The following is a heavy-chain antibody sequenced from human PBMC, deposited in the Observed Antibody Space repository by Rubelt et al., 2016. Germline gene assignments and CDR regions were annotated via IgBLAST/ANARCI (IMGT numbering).Heavy chain of an antibody. D-gene: IGHD6-19*01. CDR2: ISYDGSNK. J-gene: IGHJ5*02. CDR1: GFSFSRYW. V-gene: IGHV3-30*03. CDR3: ARGSRSSGWYPNWFDP. Sequence: GGSLRLSCVGSGFSFSRYWMQWVRQAPGKGLEWVAVISYDGSNKYYADSVKGRFTISRDNSKNTLYLQMNSLRAEDTAVYYCARGSRSSGWYPNWFDPWGQGTLVTVSS.